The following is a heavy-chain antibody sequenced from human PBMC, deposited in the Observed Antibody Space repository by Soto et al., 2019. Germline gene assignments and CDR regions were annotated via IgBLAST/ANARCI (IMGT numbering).Heavy chain of an antibody. D-gene: IGHD3-22*01. CDR1: GFTFSSYA. Sequence: GGSLRLSCAASGFTFSSYAMHWVRQAPGKGLEWVAVISYDGSNKYYADSVKGRFTISRDNSKNTLYLQMNSLRAEDTAVYYCARVATITMIVVVITDAFDIWGQGTMVTVSS. J-gene: IGHJ3*02. CDR3: ARVATITMIVVVITDAFDI. CDR2: ISYDGSNK. V-gene: IGHV3-30-3*01.